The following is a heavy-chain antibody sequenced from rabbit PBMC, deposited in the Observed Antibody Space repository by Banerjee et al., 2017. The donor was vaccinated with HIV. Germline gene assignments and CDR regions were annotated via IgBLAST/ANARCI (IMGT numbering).Heavy chain of an antibody. J-gene: IGHJ4*01. Sequence: QEQLEESGGGLVKPGGTLTLTCKASGIDFNHYYYMCWVRQAPGKGLELIACIYTSSGNTDYASWVNGRFTISRSTSLNTVTLQLNSLTVADTATYFSTRSQSNSGWGLDLWGPGTLVTVS. D-gene: IGHD4-1*01. CDR3: TRSQSNSGWGLDL. CDR1: GIDFNHYYY. CDR2: IYTSSGNT. V-gene: IGHV1S43*01.